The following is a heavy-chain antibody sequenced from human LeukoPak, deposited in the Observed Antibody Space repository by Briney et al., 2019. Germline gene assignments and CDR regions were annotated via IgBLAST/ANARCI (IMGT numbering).Heavy chain of an antibody. Sequence: GGSLRLSCAASGLTFSSYNMHWVRQAPGKGLEWVAVISKDGSNKYYADSVKGRFTISRDNSKNTVYVEMNSLRGEDTAVYYCARRPPAVAGLDYWGQGTLVTVSS. J-gene: IGHJ4*02. CDR3: ARRPPAVAGLDY. V-gene: IGHV3-30*03. CDR1: GLTFSSYN. CDR2: ISKDGSNK. D-gene: IGHD6-19*01.